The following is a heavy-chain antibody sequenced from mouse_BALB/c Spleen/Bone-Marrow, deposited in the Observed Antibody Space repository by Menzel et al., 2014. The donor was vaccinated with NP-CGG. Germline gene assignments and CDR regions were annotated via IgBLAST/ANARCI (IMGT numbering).Heavy chain of an antibody. CDR3: ARWAYYRYGEDYSMDY. V-gene: IGHV1-28*01. CDR1: GYSFTSYY. Sequence: EVQLQQSGPELMKPGASVKISCKASGYSFTSYYMHWVKQSHGKSLEWIGYIDPFNGGTSYNQKFKGKATLTVDKSSSTAYMHLSSLISEDSAVYYFARWAYYRYGEDYSMDYWGQGTSVTGSS. D-gene: IGHD2-14*01. J-gene: IGHJ4*01. CDR2: IDPFNGGT.